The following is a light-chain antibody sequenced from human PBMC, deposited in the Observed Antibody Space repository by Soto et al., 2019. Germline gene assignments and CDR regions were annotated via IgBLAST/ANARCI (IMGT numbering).Light chain of an antibody. CDR2: EGS. V-gene: IGLV2-23*01. Sequence: QPALTQPASVSGSPGQSITISCTGSSSAVGTFRRVSWYQHHPGKVPKLLIYEGSQRPSGVSNRFSGSEPGNTASLTISGLQAEDEADYYCCSSAPGRTSVFGTGTKVTVL. CDR1: SSAVGTFRR. CDR3: CSSAPGRTSV. J-gene: IGLJ1*01.